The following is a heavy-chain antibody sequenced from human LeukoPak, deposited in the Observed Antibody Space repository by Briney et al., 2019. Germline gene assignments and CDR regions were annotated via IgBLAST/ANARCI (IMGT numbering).Heavy chain of an antibody. V-gene: IGHV3-30*02. CDR2: IRYDGSNK. J-gene: IGHJ4*02. CDR3: ANRDCSGGSCYPNH. Sequence: GGSLRLSCAASGFTFSSYGMHWVRQAPGKGLEWVAFIRYDGSNKYYADSVKGRFTISRDNSKNTLYLQMNSLRAEDTAVYYCANRDCSGGSCYPNHWGQGTLVTVSS. D-gene: IGHD2-15*01. CDR1: GFTFSSYG.